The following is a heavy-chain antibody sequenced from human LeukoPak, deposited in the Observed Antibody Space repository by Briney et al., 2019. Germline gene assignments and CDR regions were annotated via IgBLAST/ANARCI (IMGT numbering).Heavy chain of an antibody. CDR2: IYYSGST. CDR3: ARVTGYMIEDYFDY. CDR1: GGSISSYY. Sequence: NPSETLSLTCTVSGGSISSYYWSWIRQPPGKGLEWIGYIYYSGSTNYKPSLKSRVTISVETSKDQFSLELRSVTAADTAVYYCARVTGYMIEDYFDYWGQGTLVTVSS. D-gene: IGHD3-22*01. J-gene: IGHJ4*02. V-gene: IGHV4-59*01.